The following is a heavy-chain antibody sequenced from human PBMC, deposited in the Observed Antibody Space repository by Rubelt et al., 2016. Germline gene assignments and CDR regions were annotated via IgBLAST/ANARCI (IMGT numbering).Heavy chain of an antibody. CDR1: GYTFTSYY. CDR2: INPSGGSK. CDR3: ARGYSSGWYAH. Sequence: QVQLVQSGAEVKKPGASVKVSCKASGYTFTSYYMHWVRQAPGQGLEWMGIINPSGGSKRYAQKLQGRVTMTRETYTSTVYMELSSLRSEDTAVYYCARGYSSGWYAHWGQGTLVTVSS. D-gene: IGHD6-19*01. J-gene: IGHJ4*02. V-gene: IGHV1-46*04.